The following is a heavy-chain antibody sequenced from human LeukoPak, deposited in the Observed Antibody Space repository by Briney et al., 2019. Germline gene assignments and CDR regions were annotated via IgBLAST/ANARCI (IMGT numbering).Heavy chain of an antibody. CDR1: GYTFTSYG. V-gene: IGHV1-2*02. CDR3: ARGPLVSLYYFDY. J-gene: IGHJ4*02. CDR2: INPNSGGT. Sequence: ASVKVSCKASGYTFTSYGISWVRQAPGQGLEWMGWINPNSGGTNYAQKFQGRVTMTRDTSISTAYMELSRLRSDDTAVYYCARGPLVSLYYFDYWGQGTLVTVSS. D-gene: IGHD3-16*01.